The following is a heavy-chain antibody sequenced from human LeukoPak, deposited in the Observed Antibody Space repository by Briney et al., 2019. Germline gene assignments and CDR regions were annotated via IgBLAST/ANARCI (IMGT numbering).Heavy chain of an antibody. Sequence: PSQTLSLTCTVSGGSISGGGYYWSWIRQHPGKGLEWVGYIYYSGSTYYNPSLKSRVTISVDTSKNQFSLKLSSVTAADTAVYYCARAQATVTTWVDLYGMDVWGQGTTVTVSS. D-gene: IGHD4-17*01. CDR2: IYYSGST. CDR1: GGSISGGGYY. J-gene: IGHJ6*02. CDR3: ARAQATVTTWVDLYGMDV. V-gene: IGHV4-31*03.